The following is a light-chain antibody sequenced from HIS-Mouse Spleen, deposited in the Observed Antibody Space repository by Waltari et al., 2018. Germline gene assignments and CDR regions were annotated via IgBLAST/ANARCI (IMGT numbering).Light chain of an antibody. Sequence: SYELPQPPSVSVSPGQTARTTCSGDALPKKSAYWYQQKSGQAPVLVIYEDSKRPSGIPERFSGSSSGTMATLTISGAQVEDEADYYCYSTDSSGNHRVFGGGTKLTVL. V-gene: IGLV3-10*01. CDR2: EDS. CDR3: YSTDSSGNHRV. J-gene: IGLJ2*01. CDR1: ALPKKS.